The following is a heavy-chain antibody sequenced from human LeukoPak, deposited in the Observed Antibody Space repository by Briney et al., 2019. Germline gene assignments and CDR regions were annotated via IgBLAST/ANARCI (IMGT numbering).Heavy chain of an antibody. Sequence: PGGSLRLSCAASGFTFSDYYMSWIRQAPGKGLEWVSYISSSGNTIYYADSVKGRFTISRDNAKNSLYLQMNSLRAEDTAVYYCARSDRGSGWYGFYYGMDVWGQGTTVTVSS. CDR2: ISSSGNTI. J-gene: IGHJ6*02. D-gene: IGHD6-19*01. CDR3: ARSDRGSGWYGFYYGMDV. CDR1: GFTFSDYY. V-gene: IGHV3-11*01.